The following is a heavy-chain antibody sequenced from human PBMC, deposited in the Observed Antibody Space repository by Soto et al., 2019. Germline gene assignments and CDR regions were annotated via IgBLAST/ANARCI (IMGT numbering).Heavy chain of an antibody. CDR2: IKQDGIKK. J-gene: IGHJ4*02. CDR3: AGVASIAAFY. D-gene: IGHD6-6*01. Sequence: EVQLVESGGGLVQPGGSLRLSCIASGFTFSNYWMSWVRQAPGKGLEWVANIKQDGIKKYYVDSVKGRYTISRDNAKNTLYLQMNTMRAEAAAVYYCAGVASIAAFYWGQGTLVIVSS. CDR1: GFTFSNYW. V-gene: IGHV3-7*02.